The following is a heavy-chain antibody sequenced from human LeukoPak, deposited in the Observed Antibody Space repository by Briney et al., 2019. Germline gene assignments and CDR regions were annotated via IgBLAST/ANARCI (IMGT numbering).Heavy chain of an antibody. D-gene: IGHD6-6*01. V-gene: IGHV4-4*07. J-gene: IGHJ6*03. CDR3: ARDFGIAARHTYYYYMDV. CDR2: IYTSGST. CDR1: GGSISSYY. Sequence: SETLSLTCTVSGGSISSYYWSWIRQPAGKGLEWIGRIYTSGSTNYNTSPKSRVTMSVDTSKNQFSLKLSSVTAADTAVYYCARDFGIAARHTYYYYMDVWGKGTTVTVSS.